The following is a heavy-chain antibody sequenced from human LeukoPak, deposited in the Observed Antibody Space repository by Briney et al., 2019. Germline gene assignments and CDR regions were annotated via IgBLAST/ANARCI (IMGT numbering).Heavy chain of an antibody. Sequence: QAGGSPRISSSASGFTLSSYALRLVRPAPRKGLEWVSSISSSGSYTFYADSVKGRFTISRGEPKNTLYLQMDSLRVEDTAVYYCAERSYGDHYYGMDVWGQGTTVTVSS. CDR1: GFTLSSYA. J-gene: IGHJ6*02. V-gene: IGHV3-23*01. CDR3: AERSYGDHYYGMDV. D-gene: IGHD4/OR15-4a*01. CDR2: ISSSGSYT.